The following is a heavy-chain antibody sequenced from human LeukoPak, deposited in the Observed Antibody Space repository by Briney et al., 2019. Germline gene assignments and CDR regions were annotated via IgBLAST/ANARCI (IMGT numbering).Heavy chain of an antibody. CDR3: AKYGSGWYSDFDY. J-gene: IGHJ4*02. CDR1: GFTFSSYW. Sequence: GGSLRLSCAASGFTFSSYWMSWVRQAPGKGLEWVANIKQDGSEKYYVDSVKGRFTISRDNSKNTLYLQMNSLRAEDTAVYYCAKYGSGWYSDFDYWGQGTLVTVSS. V-gene: IGHV3-7*03. D-gene: IGHD6-19*01. CDR2: IKQDGSEK.